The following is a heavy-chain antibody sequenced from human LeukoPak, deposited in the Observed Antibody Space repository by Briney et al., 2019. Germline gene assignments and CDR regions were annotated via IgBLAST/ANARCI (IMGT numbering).Heavy chain of an antibody. CDR3: ARNTCSGGSCYSDY. J-gene: IGHJ4*02. CDR1: GYTFASYG. Sequence: ASVKVSCKASGYTFASYGISWVRQAPGQGLEWMGWISAYNGNTNYAQKLQGRVTMTTDTSTSTAYMELRSLRSDDTAVYYCARNTCSGGSCYSDYWGQGTLVTVSS. CDR2: ISAYNGNT. V-gene: IGHV1-18*01. D-gene: IGHD2-15*01.